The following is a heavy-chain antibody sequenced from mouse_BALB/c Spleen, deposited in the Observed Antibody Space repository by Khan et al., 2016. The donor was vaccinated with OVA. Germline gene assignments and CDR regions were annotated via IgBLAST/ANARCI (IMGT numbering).Heavy chain of an antibody. D-gene: IGHD1-1*01. J-gene: IGHJ4*01. V-gene: IGHV1S41*01. CDR1: GYTFTSYW. CDR2: ISPGSGSA. Sequence: DLVKPGASVRLSCKASGYTFTSYWINWIKQRPGQGLEWIGQISPGSGSAYYNGIFTVKATLTVDTYSTTAYIQLSSLSSEDSAVYFCARSNYYGRGLYAMDYWGQGTSVTVSS. CDR3: ARSNYYGRGLYAMDY.